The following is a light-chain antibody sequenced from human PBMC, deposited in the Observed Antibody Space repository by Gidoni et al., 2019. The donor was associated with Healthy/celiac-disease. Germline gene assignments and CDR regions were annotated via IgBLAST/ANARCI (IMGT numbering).Light chain of an antibody. J-gene: IGKJ1*01. Sequence: DIQMTQSPSTLSSSAGDRATITCRASRSISSWLAWYQQKPGKAPKLLIYDASSLESGVPSRFSGSGSGTEFTLTISSLQPDDFATYYCQQYNSYSPTFGQGTKVEIK. CDR1: RSISSW. CDR3: QQYNSYSPT. V-gene: IGKV1-5*01. CDR2: DAS.